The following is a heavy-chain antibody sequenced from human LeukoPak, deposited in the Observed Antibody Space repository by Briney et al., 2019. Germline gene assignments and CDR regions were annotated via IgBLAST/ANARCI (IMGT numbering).Heavy chain of an antibody. J-gene: IGHJ6*02. CDR3: ARDGQNASPYAVDV. D-gene: IGHD2-2*01. CDR1: GFRFRDQG. Sequence: GGSLRLSCAASGFRFRDQGMHWVRQAPGKGLEWVAGLRYDGSNKDYAESVKGRFTIFRDNSKNTLYLRMNSLRVEDTGIYYCARDGQNASPYAVDVWGQGTAVTVSS. CDR2: LRYDGSNK. V-gene: IGHV3-33*01.